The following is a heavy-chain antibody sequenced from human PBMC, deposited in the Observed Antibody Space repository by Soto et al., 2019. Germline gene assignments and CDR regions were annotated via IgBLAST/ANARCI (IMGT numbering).Heavy chain of an antibody. V-gene: IGHV3-7*03. Sequence: VQLVESGGGLVQPGGSLRLSCTASGFTFSSYWMSWVRQAPGKGLGWVANIKEDGSGKYYVDSVKGRFSISRDNARNSLYLQMNSLRVEDTAGYYCVRVGRLGGYWGQGALVTVSS. CDR1: GFTFSSYW. D-gene: IGHD3-16*01. J-gene: IGHJ4*02. CDR3: VRVGRLGGY. CDR2: IKEDGSGK.